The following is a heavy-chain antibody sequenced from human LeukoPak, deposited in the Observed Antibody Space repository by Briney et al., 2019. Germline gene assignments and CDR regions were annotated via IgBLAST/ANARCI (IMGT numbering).Heavy chain of an antibody. J-gene: IGHJ3*02. D-gene: IGHD6-13*01. CDR3: AKDPARWRDAFDI. Sequence: GGSLRLSCAASGFTFSSYGMHWVRQAPGKGLEWVAFIRYDGSNKYYADSLKGRFTISRDNSKNTLYLQMNSLRAEDTAVYYCAKDPARWRDAFDIWGQGTMVTVSS. V-gene: IGHV3-30*02. CDR1: GFTFSSYG. CDR2: IRYDGSNK.